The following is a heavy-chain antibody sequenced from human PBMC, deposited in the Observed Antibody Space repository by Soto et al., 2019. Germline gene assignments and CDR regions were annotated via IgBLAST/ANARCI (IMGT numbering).Heavy chain of an antibody. CDR2: IKQDGSEK. Sequence: PGGSLRLSCAASGFTFSSYWMSWVRQAPGKGLEWVANIKQDGSEKYYVDSVKGRFTISRDNAKNSLYLQMNSLRAEDTAVYYCAREPRAHYYYYYGMEVWGKGTRVTVST. CDR3: AREPRAHYYYYYGMEV. CDR1: GFTFSSYW. J-gene: IGHJ6*04. V-gene: IGHV3-7*03.